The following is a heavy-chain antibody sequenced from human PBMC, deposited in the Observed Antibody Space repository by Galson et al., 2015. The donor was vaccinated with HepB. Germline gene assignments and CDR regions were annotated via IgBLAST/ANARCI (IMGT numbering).Heavy chain of an antibody. CDR3: ARVYGYCANGVCYTEFFEY. Sequence: SLRLSCAASGFTFSSYWMTWVRQAPGKGLEWVAHIKQDGSDKYYVDSVKGRFTISRDNAKNSLYLQMNSLRAEDTAVYYCARVYGYCANGVCYTEFFEYWGQGTLVTVSS. D-gene: IGHD2-8*01. CDR1: GFTFSSYW. V-gene: IGHV3-7*01. CDR2: IKQDGSDK. J-gene: IGHJ4*02.